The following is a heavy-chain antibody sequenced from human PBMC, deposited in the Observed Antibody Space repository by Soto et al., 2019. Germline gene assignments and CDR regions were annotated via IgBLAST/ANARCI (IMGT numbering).Heavy chain of an antibody. V-gene: IGHV4-34*01. CDR3: ARGLSTGSHYSGGWYYFDS. D-gene: IGHD6-19*01. J-gene: IGHJ4*02. CDR2: INHSGST. Sequence: SETLSLTCAVYGGSFSGYYWSWIRQPPGKGLEWIGEINHSGSTNYNPSLKSRVTISVDTSKNQFSLKLSSVTAADTAVYYCARGLSTGSHYSGGWYYFDSWGQETQVTVAS. CDR1: GGSFSGYY.